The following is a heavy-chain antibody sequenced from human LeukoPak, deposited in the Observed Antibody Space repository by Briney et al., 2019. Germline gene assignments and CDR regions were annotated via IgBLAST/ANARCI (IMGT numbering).Heavy chain of an antibody. J-gene: IGHJ3*02. CDR1: GGSISSYY. Sequence: SETLSLTCTVSGGSISSYYWSWIRQPPGKGLEWIGYIYYSGSTNYNPSLKSRVTMSVDTSKNQFSLKLSSVTAADTAVYYCARDLYYDFWSGCHGAFDIWGQGTMVTVSS. V-gene: IGHV4-59*12. CDR2: IYYSGST. CDR3: ARDLYYDFWSGCHGAFDI. D-gene: IGHD3-3*01.